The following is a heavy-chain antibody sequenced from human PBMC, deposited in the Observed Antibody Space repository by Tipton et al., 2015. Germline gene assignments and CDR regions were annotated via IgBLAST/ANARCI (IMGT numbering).Heavy chain of an antibody. CDR2: IGSNDGGS. D-gene: IGHD4-23*01. J-gene: IGHJ4*02. CDR1: GFTFRRYA. Sequence: SLRLSCAASGFTFRRYAMTWVRQAPGKGLEWVSSIGSNDGGSYYADSVKGRFTTSRDYSKNTLYLQMNSLRADDTAVYYCAKDPDSGVGTAYFDSWGQGTLVTVSS. V-gene: IGHV3-23*01. CDR3: AKDPDSGVGTAYFDS.